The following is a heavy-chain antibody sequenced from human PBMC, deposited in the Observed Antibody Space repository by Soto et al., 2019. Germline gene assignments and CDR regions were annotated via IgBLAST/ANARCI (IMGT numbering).Heavy chain of an antibody. CDR3: ARRKGSGLKNWFDP. D-gene: IGHD6-19*01. CDR1: GGTFISYA. CDR2: IIPIFGTA. V-gene: IGHV1-69*06. J-gene: IGHJ5*02. Sequence: SVEVSFRASGGTFISYAISWVRQAPGQGLEWMGGIIPIFGTANYAQKFQGRVTITADKSTSTAYMELSSLRSEDTAVYYCARRKGSGLKNWFDPWGQGTLVTVSS.